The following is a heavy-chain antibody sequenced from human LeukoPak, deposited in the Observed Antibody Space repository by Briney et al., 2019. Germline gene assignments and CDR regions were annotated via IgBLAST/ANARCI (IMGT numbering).Heavy chain of an antibody. D-gene: IGHD4-17*01. CDR3: AKTPRGRWYGDYNCYYYGMDV. J-gene: IGHJ6*02. CDR1: GFTFSSYG. V-gene: IGHV3-30*18. Sequence: GGSLRLSCAASGFTFSSYGMHWVRQAPGKGLEWVAVISYDGSNKYYADSVKGRFTISRDNSKNTLYLQMNSLRAEDTAVYYCAKTPRGRWYGDYNCYYYGMDVWGQGTTVTVSS. CDR2: ISYDGSNK.